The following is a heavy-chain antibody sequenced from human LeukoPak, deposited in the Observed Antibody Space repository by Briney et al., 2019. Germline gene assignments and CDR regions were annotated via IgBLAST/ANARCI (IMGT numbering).Heavy chain of an antibody. J-gene: IGHJ4*02. V-gene: IGHV3-53*01. Sequence: GGSLRLSCTVSGFTVSSNSMSWVRQAPGKGLEWVSFIYSDNTHYSDSVKGRFTISRDNSKNTLYLQMNSLRAEDTAVYYCARVTTDYAIDYWGQGTLVTVSS. CDR2: IYSDNT. D-gene: IGHD4-17*01. CDR1: GFTVSSNS. CDR3: ARVTTDYAIDY.